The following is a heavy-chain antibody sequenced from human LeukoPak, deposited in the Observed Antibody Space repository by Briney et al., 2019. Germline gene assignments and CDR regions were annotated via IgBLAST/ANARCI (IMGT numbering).Heavy chain of an antibody. CDR2: IYYSGSP. D-gene: IGHD4-17*01. J-gene: IGHJ4*02. Sequence: PSETLSLTCTVSGGSISSSSYYWSWIRQPPGKGLEWIGSIYYSGSPYYNPSLKSRVTISVDTSKNQVSLKLSSVTAADTAVYYCARRFGDYGDYEFFDYWGQGTLVTVSS. V-gene: IGHV4-39*01. CDR3: ARRFGDYGDYEFFDY. CDR1: GGSISSSSYY.